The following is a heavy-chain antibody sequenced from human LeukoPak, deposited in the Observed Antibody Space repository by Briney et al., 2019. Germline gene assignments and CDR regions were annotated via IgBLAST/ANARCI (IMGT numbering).Heavy chain of an antibody. Sequence: PGGSLRLSCTASGFTFTKAWMSWVRQAPGKGLEWVGRIKSKTDGGTTDYAAPVKGRFTISRDDSKNTSYLQVNSLKIDDTAMYYCTTGDYWGQGTLVTVSS. V-gene: IGHV3-15*01. CDR1: GFTFTKAW. CDR2: IKSKTDGGTT. J-gene: IGHJ4*02. CDR3: TTGDY.